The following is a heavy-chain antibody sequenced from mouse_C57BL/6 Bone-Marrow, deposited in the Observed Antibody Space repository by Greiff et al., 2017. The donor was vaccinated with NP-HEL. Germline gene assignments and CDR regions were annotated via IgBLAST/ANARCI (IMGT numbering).Heavy chain of an antibody. V-gene: IGHV3-6*01. CDR3: ARGRLGRKDY. J-gene: IGHJ2*01. CDR2: ISYDGSN. D-gene: IGHD4-1*01. Sequence: EVQLVESGPGLVKPSQSLSLTCSVTGYSITSGYYWNWIRQFPGNKLEWMGYISYDGSNNYNPSLKNRISITRDTSKNQFFLKLNSVTTEDTATYYCARGRLGRKDYWGQGTTLTVSS. CDR1: GYSITSGYY.